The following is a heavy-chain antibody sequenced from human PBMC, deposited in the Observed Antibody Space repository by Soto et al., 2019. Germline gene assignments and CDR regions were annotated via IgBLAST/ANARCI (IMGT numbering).Heavy chain of an antibody. CDR1: GYTFTSYD. CDR3: ARGGQLLGTWGDYYYYYMDV. J-gene: IGHJ6*03. V-gene: IGHV1-8*01. Sequence: ASVKVSCKASGYTFTSYDINWVRQATGQGLEWMGWMNPNSGNTGYAQKFQGRVTMTRNTSISTAYMELSSLRSEDTAVYYCARGGQLLGTWGDYYYYYMDVWGKGTTVTVSS. D-gene: IGHD6-19*01. CDR2: MNPNSGNT.